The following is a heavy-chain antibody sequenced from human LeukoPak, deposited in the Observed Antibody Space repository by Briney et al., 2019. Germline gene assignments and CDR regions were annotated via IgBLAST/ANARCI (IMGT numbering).Heavy chain of an antibody. D-gene: IGHD4-17*01. J-gene: IGHJ4*02. CDR3: ARDKYGAYSDF. CDR2: IKHDGSEQ. Sequence: GGSLRLSCEASGFTFSSYWMDWVRQAPGKGLEWVANIKHDGSEQYYVDSVKGRFTISRDNGRNLLYLQMNSLRVEDTAVYYCARDKYGAYSDFWGRGTLVTVSS. CDR1: GFTFSSYW. V-gene: IGHV3-7*01.